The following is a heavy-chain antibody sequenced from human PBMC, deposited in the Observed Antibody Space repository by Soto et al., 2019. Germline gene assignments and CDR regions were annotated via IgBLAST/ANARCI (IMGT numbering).Heavy chain of an antibody. D-gene: IGHD6-13*01. CDR3: AKEGSSWYYFDY. CDR2: ISYDGSNK. J-gene: IGHJ4*02. V-gene: IGHV3-30*18. Sequence: GGSLRLSCAASGFTFSSYGMHWVRQAPGKGLEWVAVISYDGSNKYYADSVKGRFTISRDNSKNTLYLQMNSLRAEDTAVYYCAKEGSSWYYFDYWGQGTLVTVSS. CDR1: GFTFSSYG.